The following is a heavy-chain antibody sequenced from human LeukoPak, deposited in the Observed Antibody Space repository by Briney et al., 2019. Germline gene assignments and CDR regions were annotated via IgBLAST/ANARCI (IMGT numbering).Heavy chain of an antibody. V-gene: IGHV1-69*06. Sequence: SVKVSCKASGGTFSSYAISWVRQAPGQGLEWMGGIIPIFGTANYAQKFQGRVTITADKSTSTAYMELSSLRSEDTAVYYCARDFLSDGTDFGVVQIDYWGQGTLVTVSS. J-gene: IGHJ4*02. CDR3: ARDFLSDGTDFGVVQIDY. CDR1: GGTFSSYA. D-gene: IGHD3-3*01. CDR2: IIPIFGTA.